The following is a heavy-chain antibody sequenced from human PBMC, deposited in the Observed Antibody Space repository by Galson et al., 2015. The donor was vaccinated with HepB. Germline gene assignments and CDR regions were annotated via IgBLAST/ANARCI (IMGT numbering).Heavy chain of an antibody. CDR1: GGTFSSYA. CDR2: IIPIFGTA. CDR3: ARKGRGDPETRDYYYGMDV. J-gene: IGHJ6*02. V-gene: IGHV1-69*13. D-gene: IGHD1-14*01. Sequence: SVKVSCKASGGTFSSYAISWVRQAPGQGLEWMGGIIPIFGTANYAQKFQGSVTITADESTSTAYMELSSLRSEDTAVYYCARKGRGDPETRDYYYGMDVWGQGTTVTVSS.